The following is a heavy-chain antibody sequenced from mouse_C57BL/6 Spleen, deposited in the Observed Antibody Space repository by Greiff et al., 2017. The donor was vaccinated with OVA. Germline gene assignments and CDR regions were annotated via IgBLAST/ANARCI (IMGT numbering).Heavy chain of an antibody. Sequence: VQLQQSGPELVKPGASVKISCKASGYAFSSSWMNWVKQRPGKGLEWIGRICPGDGDTNYNGKFKGQATLTADKSSSTAYMQLSSLTSEDSAVYFCARSFYDYDGAMDYWGQGTSVTVSS. V-gene: IGHV1-82*01. CDR3: ARSFYDYDGAMDY. CDR2: ICPGDGDT. J-gene: IGHJ4*01. D-gene: IGHD2-4*01. CDR1: GYAFSSSW.